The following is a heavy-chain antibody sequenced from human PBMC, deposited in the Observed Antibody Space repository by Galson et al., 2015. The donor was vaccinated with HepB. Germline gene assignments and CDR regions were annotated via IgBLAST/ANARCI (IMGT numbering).Heavy chain of an antibody. CDR3: ARDAMGRGCGKSSAFDY. CDR2: ISTRGDIE. Sequence: SLRLSCATSGFTFNTYTMHWVRQAPGKGLEWLATISTRGDIEYYADAVKRRSTNSRDNAKNILYQQVNSLRTDDTALYYCARDAMGRGCGKSSAFDYWGQGTLITVSS. D-gene: IGHD1-26*01. CDR1: GFTFNTYT. J-gene: IGHJ4*02. V-gene: IGHV3-30-3*01.